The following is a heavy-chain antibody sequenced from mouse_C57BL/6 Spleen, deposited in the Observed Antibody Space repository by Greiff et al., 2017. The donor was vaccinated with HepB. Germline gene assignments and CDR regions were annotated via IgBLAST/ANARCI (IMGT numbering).Heavy chain of an antibody. CDR2: IYPVSGST. CDR1: GYTFTSYR. V-gene: IGHV1-55*01. D-gene: IGHD2-3*01. CDR3: AREGYYRAQFAY. J-gene: IGHJ3*01. Sequence: QVQLQQPGAELVKPGASVKMSCKASGYTFTSYRITWVKQRTGQGLEWIGEIYPVSGSTSYNEKFKSKATLTVDTSSSTAYMQLSSLTSEDSAVSSGAREGYYRAQFAYWGQGTLVTVSA.